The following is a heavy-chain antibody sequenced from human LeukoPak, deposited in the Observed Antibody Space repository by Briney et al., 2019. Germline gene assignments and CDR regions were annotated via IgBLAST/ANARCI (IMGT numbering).Heavy chain of an antibody. V-gene: IGHV4-59*12. CDR2: IYYSGNT. J-gene: IGHJ3*02. CDR1: GASISTYF. CDR3: ARERDDLDAFDI. D-gene: IGHD5-24*01. Sequence: SETLSLTCTVSGASISTYFSSWIRQPPGKGLEWIGYIYYSGNTNYNPSLKSRVAISVDTSKNQFSLKLSSVTAADTAVYYCARERDDLDAFDIWGQGTMVTVSS.